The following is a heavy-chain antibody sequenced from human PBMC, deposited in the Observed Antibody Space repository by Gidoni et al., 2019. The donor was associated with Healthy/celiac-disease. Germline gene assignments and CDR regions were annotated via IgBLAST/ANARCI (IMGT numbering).Heavy chain of an antibody. CDR3: AKELLVVLRVTTVTTGLDY. CDR2: ISYDVSNK. CDR1: GFPFSSYG. J-gene: IGHJ4*02. Sequence: QVQLVESGGGVVEPGRSLRLPCAASGFPFSSYGMHWVRQAPGKGLEWVAVISYDVSNKYYADSVKGRFTISRDNSKNTLYLQMNSLRAEDTAVYYCAKELLVVLRVTTVTTGLDYWGQGTLVTVSS. D-gene: IGHD4-17*01. V-gene: IGHV3-30*18.